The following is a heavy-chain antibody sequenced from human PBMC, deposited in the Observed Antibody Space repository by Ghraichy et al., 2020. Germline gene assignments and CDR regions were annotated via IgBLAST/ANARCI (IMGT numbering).Heavy chain of an antibody. CDR3: ASFGGSSADYYYYGMDV. CDR1: GFTFSDYY. Sequence: GGSLRLSCAASGFTFSDYYMSWIRQAPGKGLEWVSYISSSSSYTNYADSVKGQFTISRDNAKNSLYLQMNSLRAEDTAVYYCASFGGSSADYYYYGMDVWGQGTTVTVSS. J-gene: IGHJ6*02. D-gene: IGHD2-15*01. CDR2: ISSSSSYT. V-gene: IGHV3-11*06.